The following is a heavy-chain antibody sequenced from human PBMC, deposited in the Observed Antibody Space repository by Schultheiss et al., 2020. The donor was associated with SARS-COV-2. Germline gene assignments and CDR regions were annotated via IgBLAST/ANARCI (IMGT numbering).Heavy chain of an antibody. Sequence: SETLSLTCTVSGGSISSYYWSWIRQPPGKGLEWIGYIYSSGSTYYNPSLKSRVTISVDTSKNQFSLKLSSVTAADTAVYYCASWGSAIAVAAEYFQHWGQGTLVTVSS. CDR1: GGSISSYY. CDR3: ASWGSAIAVAAEYFQH. V-gene: IGHV4-59*01. J-gene: IGHJ1*01. CDR2: IYSSGST. D-gene: IGHD6-19*01.